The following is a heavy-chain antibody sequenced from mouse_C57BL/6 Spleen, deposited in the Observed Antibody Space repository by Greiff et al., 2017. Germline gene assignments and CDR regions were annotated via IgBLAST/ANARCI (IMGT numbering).Heavy chain of an antibody. Sequence: QVQLQQPGAELVKPGASVKMSCKASGYTFTSYWITWVKQRPGQGLEWIGDIYPGSGSTNYNEKFKSKATLTVDTSSSTAYMQLSSLTSEDSAVYYCARTGNFYYYAMDYWGQGTSVTVSS. CDR1: GYTFTSYW. V-gene: IGHV1-55*01. J-gene: IGHJ4*01. D-gene: IGHD2-1*01. CDR2: IYPGSGST. CDR3: ARTGNFYYYAMDY.